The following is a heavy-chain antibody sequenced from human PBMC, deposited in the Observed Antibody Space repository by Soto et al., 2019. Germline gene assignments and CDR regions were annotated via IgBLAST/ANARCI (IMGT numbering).Heavy chain of an antibody. CDR1: GFTFSSYG. Sequence: GGSLRLSCAASGFTFSSYGMHWVRQAPGKGLEWVAVISYDGSNKYYADSVKGRFTISRDNSKNTLYLQMNSLRAEDTAVYYCAKGRYNWNYAPLDYWGQGTLVTVSS. V-gene: IGHV3-30*18. CDR2: ISYDGSNK. D-gene: IGHD1-7*01. J-gene: IGHJ4*02. CDR3: AKGRYNWNYAPLDY.